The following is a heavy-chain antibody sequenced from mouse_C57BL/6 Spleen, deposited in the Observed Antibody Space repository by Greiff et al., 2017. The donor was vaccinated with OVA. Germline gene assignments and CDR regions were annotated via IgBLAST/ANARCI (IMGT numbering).Heavy chain of an antibody. J-gene: IGHJ2*01. CDR1: GYTFTDYE. V-gene: IGHV1-15*01. D-gene: IGHD1-1*01. Sequence: QVQLQQPGAELVRPGASVTLSCKASGYTFTDYEMHWVKQTPVHGLEWIGAIDPETGGTAYNQKFKGKAILTADKSSSTAYMQLRSLTSEDSAVYYCTRECGYDGSSLFDYWGQGTTLTVSS. CDR2: IDPETGGT. CDR3: TRECGYDGSSLFDY.